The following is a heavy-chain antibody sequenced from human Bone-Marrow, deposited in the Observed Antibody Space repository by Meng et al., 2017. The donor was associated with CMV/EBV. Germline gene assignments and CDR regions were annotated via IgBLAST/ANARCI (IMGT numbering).Heavy chain of an antibody. V-gene: IGHV3-15*01. J-gene: IGHJ4*02. CDR3: TTRGYSGSYTFGY. Sequence: GGSLRLSCAASGFTFSNAWMSWVRQAPGKGLEWVGRIKSKTDGGTTDYAAPVKGRFTISRDDSKNTLYLQMNSLKTEVTAVYYCTTRGYSGSYTFGYWGQGTLVTVSS. CDR2: IKSKTDGGTT. D-gene: IGHD1-26*01. CDR1: GFTFSNAW.